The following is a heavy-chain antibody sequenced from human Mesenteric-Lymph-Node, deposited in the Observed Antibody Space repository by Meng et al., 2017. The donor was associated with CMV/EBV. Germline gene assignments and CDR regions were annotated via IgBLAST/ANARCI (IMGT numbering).Heavy chain of an antibody. D-gene: IGHD3-16*01. Sequence: GESLKISCAASGFTFSQYWISWVRQAPGKGLEWVANIREDGNRRGYADSVRGRFIISRDNAKNSLYLDMNSLGADDMATYYCARDGFGGYLDSWSQGTLVTVSS. J-gene: IGHJ4*02. CDR1: GFTFSQYW. CDR3: ARDGFGGYLDS. V-gene: IGHV3-7*01. CDR2: IREDGNRR.